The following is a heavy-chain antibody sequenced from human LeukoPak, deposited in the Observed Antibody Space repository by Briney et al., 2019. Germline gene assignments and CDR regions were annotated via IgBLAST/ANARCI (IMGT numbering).Heavy chain of an antibody. CDR3: AAELYSGTYGRCCSFAF. D-gene: IGHD1-26*01. V-gene: IGHV3-48*03. J-gene: IGHJ4*02. CDR2: ISSSGSTI. CDR1: GFTFGSYE. Sequence: QTGGSLRLSCAASGFTFGSYEMNWVRQAPGKALEWVSYISSSGSTIYYADSVKGRFTISRDNAKNSLYLQMNSLRAEDTAVYYCAAELYSGTYGRCCSFAFWGQGTQVTVSS.